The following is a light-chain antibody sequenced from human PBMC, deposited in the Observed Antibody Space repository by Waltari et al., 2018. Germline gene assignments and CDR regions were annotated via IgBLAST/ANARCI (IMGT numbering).Light chain of an antibody. CDR1: SLADPF. Sequence: SLELTQPPSVSVSPGQTASISCSGPSLADPFVCWYQQKPGQPPLLVIYKDSKRPSEIPERYSGSNSGNTATLTISGTQAVDEADYYCQAWDSNTHVVFGGGTKLTVL. J-gene: IGLJ2*01. CDR3: QAWDSNTHVV. CDR2: KDS. V-gene: IGLV3-1*01.